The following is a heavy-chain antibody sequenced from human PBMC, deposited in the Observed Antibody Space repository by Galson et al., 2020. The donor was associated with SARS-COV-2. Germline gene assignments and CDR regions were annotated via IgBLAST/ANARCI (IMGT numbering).Heavy chain of an antibody. CDR1: GFTFSSYA. CDR3: ARGYSYGYYPLG. D-gene: IGHD5-18*01. V-gene: IGHV3-30-3*01. Sequence: TGGSLRLSCAASGFTFSSYAMHWVRQAPGKGLEWVAVISYDGSNKYYADSVKGRFTISRDNSKNTLYLQMNSLRAEDTAVYYCARGYSYGYYPLGWGQGTLVTVSS. J-gene: IGHJ4*02. CDR2: ISYDGSNK.